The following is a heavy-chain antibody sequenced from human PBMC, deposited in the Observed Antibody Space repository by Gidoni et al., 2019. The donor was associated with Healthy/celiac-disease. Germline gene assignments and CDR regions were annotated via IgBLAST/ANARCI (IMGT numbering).Heavy chain of an antibody. D-gene: IGHD1-1*01. CDR2: IFVGSGNT. CDR1: GFTFTSSA. V-gene: IGHV1-58*01. CDR3: AAVRTGTTIDAFDI. Sequence: QMQLVQSGLVVKKPGTSVKVSCKDSGFTFTSSAVQWVRQARGQRLEWIGWIFVGSGNTNYAQKFQERVTITRDMSTSTAYMELSSLRSEDTAVYYCAAVRTGTTIDAFDIWGQGTMVTVSS. J-gene: IGHJ3*02.